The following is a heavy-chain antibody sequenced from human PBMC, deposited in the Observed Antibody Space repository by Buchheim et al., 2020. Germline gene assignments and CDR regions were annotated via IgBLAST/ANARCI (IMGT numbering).Heavy chain of an antibody. J-gene: IGHJ6*02. D-gene: IGHD5-12*01. V-gene: IGHV3-33*01. Sequence: QVQLVESGGGVVQPGRSLRLSCAASGFTFSSYGMHWVRQAPGKGLEWVAVIWYDGSNKYYADSVKGRFTISRDNSKNTLYLQMNSLRAEDTAVYYCASLGGIVATIYTPEVHYGMDVWGQGTT. CDR2: IWYDGSNK. CDR3: ASLGGIVATIYTPEVHYGMDV. CDR1: GFTFSSYG.